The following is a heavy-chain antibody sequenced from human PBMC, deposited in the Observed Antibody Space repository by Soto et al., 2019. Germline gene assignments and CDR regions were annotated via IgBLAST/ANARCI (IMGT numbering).Heavy chain of an antibody. D-gene: IGHD2-21*02. Sequence: GGSLRLSCAVSGFTFGSYWMNWVRLIPGKGLEWVAYIKPDGSATYYVDSVKGRFTISRDNAKNSLYLQMNSLRVEDTSVYYCARAGYCGPGCYYYFDYWGQGTLVTVSS. J-gene: IGHJ4*02. V-gene: IGHV3-7*01. CDR3: ARAGYCGPGCYYYFDY. CDR2: IKPDGSAT. CDR1: GFTFGSYW.